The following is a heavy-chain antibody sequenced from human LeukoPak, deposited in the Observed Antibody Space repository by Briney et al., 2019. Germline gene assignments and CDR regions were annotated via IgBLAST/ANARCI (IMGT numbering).Heavy chain of an antibody. CDR3: AKDLVFKVVVTAIPDY. V-gene: IGHV3-30*02. J-gene: IGHJ4*02. CDR1: GFTFSSYG. D-gene: IGHD2-21*02. Sequence: GGSLRLSCAASGFTFSSYGMHWVRQAPGKGLEWVAFIRYDGSNKYYADSVKGRFTISRDNSKNTLYLQMNSLRAEDTAVYYCAKDLVFKVVVTAIPDYWGQGTLVTVSS. CDR2: IRYDGSNK.